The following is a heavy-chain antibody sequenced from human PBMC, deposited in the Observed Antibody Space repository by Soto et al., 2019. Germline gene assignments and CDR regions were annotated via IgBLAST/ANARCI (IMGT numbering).Heavy chain of an antibody. V-gene: IGHV3-30*03. CDR2: ISYDGSNK. Sequence: GGSLRLSCAASGFTFSSYGMHWVRQAPGKGLEWVAVISYDGSNKYYADSVKGRFTISRDNSKNTLYLQMNSLRAEDTAVYYCVRVGGIAVPGEGNFYGMDVWGQGNKVT. CDR3: VRVGGIAVPGEGNFYGMDV. D-gene: IGHD6-19*01. CDR1: GFTFSSYG. J-gene: IGHJ6*02.